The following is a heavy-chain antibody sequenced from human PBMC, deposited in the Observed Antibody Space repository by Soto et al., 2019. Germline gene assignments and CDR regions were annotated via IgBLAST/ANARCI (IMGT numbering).Heavy chain of an antibody. J-gene: IGHJ6*02. CDR3: AREYQCGADCSYGMDV. Sequence: QVQLVESGGGVVQPGRSLRLSCTASGIIFSNYIMHWVRQAPGKGLEWVAIMSSDGTYKYFPDSVKGRFTISRDDSNNTLYPHMNSLRVEDTAVYYCAREYQCGADCSYGMDVWGQGTTVTVSS. D-gene: IGHD2-21*02. CDR2: MSSDGTYK. CDR1: GIIFSNYI. V-gene: IGHV3-30-3*01.